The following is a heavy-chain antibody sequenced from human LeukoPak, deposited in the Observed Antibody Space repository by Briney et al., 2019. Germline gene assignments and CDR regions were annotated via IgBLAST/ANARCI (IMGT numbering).Heavy chain of an antibody. V-gene: IGHV4-4*07. CDR2: IYSSEST. Sequence: SETLSITCTVSGGSISGYYWTWIRQPAGKGLEWIGRIYSSESTNYNPSLKSRVSMSLDTSKNQFSLKLSSVTAADTAIYYCARERGSLRGDAFDIWGQGTVVTVSS. D-gene: IGHD3-10*01. CDR1: GGSISGYY. J-gene: IGHJ3*02. CDR3: ARERGSLRGDAFDI.